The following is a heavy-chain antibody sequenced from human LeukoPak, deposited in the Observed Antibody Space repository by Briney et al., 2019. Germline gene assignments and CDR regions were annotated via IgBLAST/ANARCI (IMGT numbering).Heavy chain of an antibody. D-gene: IGHD5-18*01. J-gene: IGHJ3*02. Sequence: PPGGSLRLSCAASGFTFSSYAMHWVRQAPGKGLEWVAVISYDGSNKYYADSVKGRFTISRDNSKNTLYLQMNSLRAEDTAVYYCARSNFGYSYGYNAFDIWGQGTMVTVSS. V-gene: IGHV3-30-3*01. CDR3: ARSNFGYSYGYNAFDI. CDR1: GFTFSSYA. CDR2: ISYDGSNK.